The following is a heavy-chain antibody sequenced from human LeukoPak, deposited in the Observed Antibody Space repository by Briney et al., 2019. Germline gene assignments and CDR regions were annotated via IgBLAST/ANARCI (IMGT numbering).Heavy chain of an antibody. Sequence: GGSLRLSCAASGFTFSSYGMHWVRQAPGKGLEWVAVIWYDGSNKYYADSVKGRFTIPRDNSKNTLYLQMNSLRAEGTAVYYCARGGYSSGWYFDYWGQGTLVTVSS. CDR3: ARGGYSSGWYFDY. V-gene: IGHV3-33*01. CDR1: GFTFSSYG. CDR2: IWYDGSNK. D-gene: IGHD6-19*01. J-gene: IGHJ4*02.